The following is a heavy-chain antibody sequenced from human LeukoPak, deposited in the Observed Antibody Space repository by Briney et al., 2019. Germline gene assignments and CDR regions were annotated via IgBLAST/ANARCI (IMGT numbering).Heavy chain of an antibody. D-gene: IGHD6-13*01. CDR1: GFTFSSYW. CDR2: INSEGSST. Sequence: GGSLRLSCAASGFTFSSYWMHWVRQAPGKGLVWVSRINSEGSSTSYADSVKGRFTISRDNAKNTLYLQMNSLRAEHTAVYYCARAGQQLYYYYGMDVWGQGTTVTVSS. CDR3: ARAGQQLYYYYGMDV. J-gene: IGHJ6*02. V-gene: IGHV3-74*01.